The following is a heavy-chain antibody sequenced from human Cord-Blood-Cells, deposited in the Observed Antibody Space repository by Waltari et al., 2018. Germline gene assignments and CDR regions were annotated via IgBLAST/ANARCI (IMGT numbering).Heavy chain of an antibody. V-gene: IGHV3-30*18. CDR1: GFTFSSYG. D-gene: IGHD2-2*03. Sequence: QVQLVESGGGVVQPGRSLRLSCAASGFTFSSYGMHWVRQAPGKGLEWVAVISYDGSNKYYADSGKGRFTISRDNSKNTLYLQMNSLRAEDTAVYYCAKDSSWILDYWGQGTLVTVSS. CDR3: AKDSSWILDY. J-gene: IGHJ4*02. CDR2: ISYDGSNK.